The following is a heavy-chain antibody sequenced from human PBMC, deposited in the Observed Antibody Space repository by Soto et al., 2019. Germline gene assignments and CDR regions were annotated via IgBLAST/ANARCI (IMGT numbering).Heavy chain of an antibody. D-gene: IGHD2-15*01. CDR3: AKPGHCSGGNCNSVASRTRYYFDY. V-gene: IGHV3-23*01. J-gene: IGHJ4*02. CDR2: ISDSGST. Sequence: EVQLLDSGGGLVRPGGSLRLSCATSGFTFSSYGMSWVRQAPGRGLEWLSVISDSGSTSYADSVKGRFTISRDNSKNTLYLQMNGLRAEDTAIYYCAKPGHCSGGNCNSVASRTRYYFDYWGQGTLVTVSS. CDR1: GFTFSSYG.